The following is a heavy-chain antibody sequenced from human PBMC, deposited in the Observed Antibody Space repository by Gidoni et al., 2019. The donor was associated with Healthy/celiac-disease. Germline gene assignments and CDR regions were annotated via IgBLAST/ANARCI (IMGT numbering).Heavy chain of an antibody. CDR1: GFTVSSTY. D-gene: IGHD2-21*02. J-gene: IGHJ6*02. CDR2: IYSGGST. CDR3: ARDRYCGGDCYSEYYGMDV. V-gene: IGHV3-66*02. Sequence: EVQLVESGGGLVQPGGSLRLSCAASGFTVSSTYMSWVRQAPGKGLEWVSVIYSGGSTYYADSVKGRFIISRDNSKNTLYLQMNSLRAEDTAVYYCARDRYCGGDCYSEYYGMDVWGQGTTVTVSS.